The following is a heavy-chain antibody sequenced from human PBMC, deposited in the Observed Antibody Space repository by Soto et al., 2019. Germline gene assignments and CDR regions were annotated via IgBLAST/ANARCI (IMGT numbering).Heavy chain of an antibody. J-gene: IGHJ4*02. CDR1: GGTFSGYY. D-gene: IGHD3-22*01. CDR3: ARTDSSGNYFDY. CDR2: INHSGST. V-gene: IGHV4-34*01. Sequence: SETLSLTCTVYGGTFSGYYWTWIRQPPGTGLEWIGEINHSGSTNYNPSLKSRVTISVDTSKNQFSLKLSSVTAADTAVYYCARTDSSGNYFDYWGQGTLVTGSS.